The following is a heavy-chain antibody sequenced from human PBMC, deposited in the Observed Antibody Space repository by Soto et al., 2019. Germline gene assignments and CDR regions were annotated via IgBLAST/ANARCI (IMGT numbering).Heavy chain of an antibody. J-gene: IGHJ4*02. CDR3: ARGHHSSGYCFDY. D-gene: IGHD3-22*01. CDR2: IYYSGST. Sequence: QVQLQESGPGLVKPSQTLSLTCTVSGGSISSGGYYWSWIRQHPGKGLEWIGYIYYSGSTYYNPSLKSRVTISVDTSKNQFSLKLSSVTAADTAAYYCARGHHSSGYCFDYWGQGTLVTVSS. V-gene: IGHV4-31*03. CDR1: GGSISSGGYY.